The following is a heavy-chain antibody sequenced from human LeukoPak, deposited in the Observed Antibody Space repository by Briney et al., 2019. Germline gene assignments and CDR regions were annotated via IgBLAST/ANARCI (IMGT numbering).Heavy chain of an antibody. Sequence: PSETLSLTCTVSGGSISSYYWSWIRQPAGKGLEWIGRIYTSGSTNYNPSLKSRVTMSVDTSKNQFSLKLSSVTAADTAVYYCARLGVVPAAIRYYYYYMDVWGKGTTVTVSS. V-gene: IGHV4-4*07. CDR2: IYTSGST. CDR1: GGSISSYY. CDR3: ARLGVVPAAIRYYYYYMDV. J-gene: IGHJ6*03. D-gene: IGHD2-2*02.